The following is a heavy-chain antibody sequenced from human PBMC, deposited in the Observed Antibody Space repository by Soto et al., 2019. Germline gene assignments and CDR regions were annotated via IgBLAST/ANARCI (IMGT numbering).Heavy chain of an antibody. CDR3: ARMTGGSYYPVDY. CDR1: GFTFSSYS. J-gene: IGHJ4*02. D-gene: IGHD1-26*01. CDR2: ISSSSYI. Sequence: EVQLVESGGGLVKPGGSLRLSCAASGFTFSSYSMNWVRQAPGKGLEWVSSISSSSYIYYADSVKGRFTISRDNAKNSLYLQMNSLRAEDTAVYYCARMTGGSYYPVDYWGQGTLVTVSS. V-gene: IGHV3-21*01.